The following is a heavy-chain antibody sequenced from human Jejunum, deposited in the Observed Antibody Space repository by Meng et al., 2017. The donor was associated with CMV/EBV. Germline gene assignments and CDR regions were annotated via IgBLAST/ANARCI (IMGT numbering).Heavy chain of an antibody. Sequence: HLVQSGGGLVRPGGSLRLSCAVSKFSFSTYWMYWVRQDPGKGLLSLARILPDGTTHYPDAVRGRFTISRDNDKNALYLQMDLLCFSDTAFSSFTGLDYWGQGSLVTVSS. CDR3: TGLDY. D-gene: IGHD1-14*01. J-gene: IGHJ4*02. V-gene: IGHV3-74*01. CDR1: KFSFSTYW. CDR2: ILPDGTT.